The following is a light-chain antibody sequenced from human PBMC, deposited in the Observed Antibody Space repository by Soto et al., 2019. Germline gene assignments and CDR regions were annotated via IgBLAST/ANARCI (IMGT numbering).Light chain of an antibody. V-gene: IGKV3-15*01. CDR2: SAS. CDR3: QQGHNWPLT. Sequence: EIAMTQSPATLSVSPGERATLSCRASQSISTELASYQQIPGQPPRLLIYSASTRATGVPARFTGSGSGSEFTLTISGLQSEDFAIYYCQQGHNWPLTFGQGTRLEI. J-gene: IGKJ2*01. CDR1: QSISTE.